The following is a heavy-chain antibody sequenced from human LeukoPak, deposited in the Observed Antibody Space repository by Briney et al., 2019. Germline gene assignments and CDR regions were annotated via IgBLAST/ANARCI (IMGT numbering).Heavy chain of an antibody. Sequence: SETLSLTCAVYGGSFSGYYWSWIRQPPGKGLEWIGEINHSGSTNYNPSLKSRVTISVDTSKNQFSLKLSSVTAADTAVYYCARGVKIFGVVIHKGNWSDPWGQGTLVTVSS. CDR2: INHSGST. CDR1: GGSFSGYY. J-gene: IGHJ5*02. CDR3: ARGVKIFGVVIHKGNWSDP. D-gene: IGHD3-3*01. V-gene: IGHV4-34*01.